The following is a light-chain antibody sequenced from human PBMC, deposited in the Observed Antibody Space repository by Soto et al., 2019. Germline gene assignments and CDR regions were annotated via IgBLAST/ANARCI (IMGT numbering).Light chain of an antibody. CDR3: QSYDSSLEV. CDR1: SSNIGAGYD. CDR2: GNS. Sequence: QSVLTQTPSVSGAPGQRVTISCTGSSSNIGAGYDVHWYQQLPGTAPKLLIYGNSNRPSGVPDRFSGSKSGTSASLAITGLLAEDEADYYCQSYDSSLEVFGGGTKLTVL. V-gene: IGLV1-40*01. J-gene: IGLJ3*02.